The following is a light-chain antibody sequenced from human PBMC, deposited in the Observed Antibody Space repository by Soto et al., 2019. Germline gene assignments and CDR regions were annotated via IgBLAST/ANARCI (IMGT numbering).Light chain of an antibody. Sequence: DIQMTQSPSSLSASVGDRVTITCRASQSISSYLNWYQQKPGKAPKLLIYAASSLQSGVPPRFSGSGSGTEFTLTISSLQPEDFATYYCQQSYSTPPYTFGQGTKLEIK. CDR2: AAS. CDR1: QSISSY. J-gene: IGKJ2*01. CDR3: QQSYSTPPYT. V-gene: IGKV1-39*01.